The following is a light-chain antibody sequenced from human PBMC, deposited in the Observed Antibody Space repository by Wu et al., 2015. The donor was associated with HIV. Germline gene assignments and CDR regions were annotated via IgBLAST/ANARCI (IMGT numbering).Light chain of an antibody. CDR2: GAS. J-gene: IGKJ4*01. CDR3: QQYNDWPLS. Sequence: EIVMTQSPATLSLSPGERATLSCRASQSISTTLAWYQEKPGQVPRLLIYGASTRADGVPGRFSGSGSGTEFTLTINSMQSEDFAVYYCQQYNDWPLSFGGGTKVEIK. CDR1: QSISTT. V-gene: IGKV3-15*01.